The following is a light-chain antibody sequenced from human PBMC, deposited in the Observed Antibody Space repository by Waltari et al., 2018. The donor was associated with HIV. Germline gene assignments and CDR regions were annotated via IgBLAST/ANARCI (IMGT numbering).Light chain of an antibody. CDR3: GTWDNNLSAFWV. CDR2: DTN. V-gene: IGLV1-51*01. Sequence: QSVLTQPPSVSAAPGQKVIISCSGSSSTLGNNFVSWYQQLPATATKLLIYDTNKRPSGIPDRFSASKSGTSATLAITGLQTGDEAVYYCGTWDNNLSAFWVFGGGTKVTVV. J-gene: IGLJ3*02. CDR1: SSTLGNNF.